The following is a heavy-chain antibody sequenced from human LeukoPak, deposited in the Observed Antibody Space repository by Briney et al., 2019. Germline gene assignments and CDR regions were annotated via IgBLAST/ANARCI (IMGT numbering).Heavy chain of an antibody. V-gene: IGHV3-21*05. CDR1: GFTFSNYW. Sequence: GGSLRLSCAASGFTFSNYWMGWVRQAPGKGLEWVSYISKNSDDIYNADSVRGRFTISRDNAKNSLYLQMNSLRAEDTAVYYCARVRPGYYCDYWGQGILVTVSS. CDR3: ARVRPGYYCDY. J-gene: IGHJ4*02. CDR2: ISKNSDDI.